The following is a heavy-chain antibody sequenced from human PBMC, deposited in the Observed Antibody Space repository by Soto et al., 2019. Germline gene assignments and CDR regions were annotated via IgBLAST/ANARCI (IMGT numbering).Heavy chain of an antibody. CDR1: GGSISSGY. D-gene: IGHD3-10*01. V-gene: IGHV4-59*01. CDR2: IYYGGGI. J-gene: IGHJ5*02. CDR3: ARGGIAGHWFDP. Sequence: SETLSLTCSVSGGSISSGYWTWIRRPPGKGLEWIGYIYYGGGINYNPSLKSRVIISVDPAQNHFSLSLSSVTAADTAVYYCARGGIAGHWFDPWGQGILVTVSS.